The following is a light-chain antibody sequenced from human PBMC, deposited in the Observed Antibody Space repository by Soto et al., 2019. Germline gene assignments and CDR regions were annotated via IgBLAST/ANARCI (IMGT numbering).Light chain of an antibody. CDR3: QQRSDWPRGLT. Sequence: EIVLTQSPATLSLSPGERATLSCRASQSIHSYIGWYQQKPGQAPRLLIYDASKRATGIPPRFSGSGSGTDFTLTISSLEPEDFAVYYCQQRSDWPRGLTFGGGTKVEIK. CDR2: DAS. CDR1: QSIHSY. J-gene: IGKJ4*01. V-gene: IGKV3-11*01.